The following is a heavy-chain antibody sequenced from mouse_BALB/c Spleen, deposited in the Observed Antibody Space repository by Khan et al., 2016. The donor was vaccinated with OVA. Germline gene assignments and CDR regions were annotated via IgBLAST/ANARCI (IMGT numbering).Heavy chain of an antibody. CDR1: GYTFTNYG. CDR3: ATTVVDYYAMNY. V-gene: IGHV9-1*02. J-gene: IGHJ4*01. CDR2: INTYTGEP. D-gene: IGHD1-1*01. Sequence: QTQLVQSGPELKKPGETVKISCKASGYTFTNYGMNWVKQAPGKGLKWMGWINTYTGEPTYADDFKGRFAFSLETSASTAYLQINNLKNEDMATYFCATTVVDYYAMNYWGQGTSLPVSS.